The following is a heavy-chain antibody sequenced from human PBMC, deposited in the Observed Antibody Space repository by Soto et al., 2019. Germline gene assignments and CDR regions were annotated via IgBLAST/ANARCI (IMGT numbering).Heavy chain of an antibody. D-gene: IGHD6-13*01. CDR3: AREWSAAGHFFGMDV. CDR2: MNTNSDDT. V-gene: IGHV1-8*01. CDR1: GYTFTSYD. J-gene: IGHJ6*02. Sequence: QVQLVQSGAEVKKPGASVQVSCKTSGYTFTSYDINWVRQAPGQGLEWVGWMNTNSDDTRSAQKFRGRLSLTRAKAMRAVYMEFSNLSPDATAVYYCAREWSAAGHFFGMDVWGQGTTVAVSS.